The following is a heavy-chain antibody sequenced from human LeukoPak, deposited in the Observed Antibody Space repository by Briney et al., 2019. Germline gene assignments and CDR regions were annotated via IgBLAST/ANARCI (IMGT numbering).Heavy chain of an antibody. D-gene: IGHD6-19*01. Sequence: GGSLRLSCAASGFTFDDYAMHWVRQAPGKGLEWVSGISWNSGSIGYADSVKGRFTISRDNAKNSLYLQMNSLRAEDTAVYYCARAGGWSDYYFDYWGQGTLVTVSS. CDR2: ISWNSGSI. CDR1: GFTFDDYA. CDR3: ARAGGWSDYYFDY. V-gene: IGHV3-9*01. J-gene: IGHJ4*02.